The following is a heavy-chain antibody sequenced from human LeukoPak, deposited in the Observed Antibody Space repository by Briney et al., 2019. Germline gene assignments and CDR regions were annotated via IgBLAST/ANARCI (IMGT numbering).Heavy chain of an antibody. J-gene: IGHJ4*02. D-gene: IGHD2-2*02. CDR1: GGSISSYY. V-gene: IGHV4-59*08. CDR3: ASVGGAYCPSTSCYSGY. Sequence: SETLSLTCTVSGGSISSYYWSWIRQPPGKGLEWIGYIYYSGSTNYNPSLKSRVTISVDTSKNQFSLKLSSVTAADTAVYYCASVGGAYCPSTSCYSGYWGQGTLVTVSS. CDR2: IYYSGST.